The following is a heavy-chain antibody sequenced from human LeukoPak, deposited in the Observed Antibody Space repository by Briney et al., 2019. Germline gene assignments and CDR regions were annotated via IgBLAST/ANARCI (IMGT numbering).Heavy chain of an antibody. CDR2: ISAYNGNT. V-gene: IGHV1-18*01. CDR3: ARDIVPSYSGYDRTLPDY. CDR1: GYTFTSYG. D-gene: IGHD5-12*01. J-gene: IGHJ4*02. Sequence: ASVKVSCKASGYTFTSYGISWVRQAPGQGLEWMGWISAYNGNTNYAQKLQGRVTMTTDTSTSTAYMELRSLRSDDTAVYYCARDIVPSYSGYDRTLPDYWGQGTLVTVSS.